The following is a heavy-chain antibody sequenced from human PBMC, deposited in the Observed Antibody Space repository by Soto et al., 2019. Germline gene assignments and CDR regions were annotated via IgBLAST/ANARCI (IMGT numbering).Heavy chain of an antibody. J-gene: IGHJ4*02. CDR1: GGSFSGYY. V-gene: IGHV4-34*01. Sequence: QVQLQQWGAGLLKPSETLSLTCAVYGGSFSGYYWSWIRQPPGTGVEWNGAINPTGSTNYNPTLKGRVTISVDTSKNQFSLKLTSVTAAATAVYYCARDKITGLFDYWGQGTLVTVSS. CDR2: INPTGST. CDR3: ARDKITGLFDY. D-gene: IGHD2-8*02.